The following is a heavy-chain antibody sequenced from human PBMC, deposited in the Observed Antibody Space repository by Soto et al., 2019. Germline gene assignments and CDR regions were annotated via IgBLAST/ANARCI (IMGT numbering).Heavy chain of an antibody. Sequence: ASVKVSCKASGYTFTGYYMHWVRQAPGQGLEWMGWINPNSGGTNYAQKFQGWVTMTRDTSISTAYMELSRLRSDDTAVYYCARAGREYRGYCSSTSCFNYPYFDYWGQGTLVTVSS. V-gene: IGHV1-2*04. CDR1: GYTFTGYY. D-gene: IGHD2-2*01. J-gene: IGHJ4*02. CDR3: ARAGREYRGYCSSTSCFNYPYFDY. CDR2: INPNSGGT.